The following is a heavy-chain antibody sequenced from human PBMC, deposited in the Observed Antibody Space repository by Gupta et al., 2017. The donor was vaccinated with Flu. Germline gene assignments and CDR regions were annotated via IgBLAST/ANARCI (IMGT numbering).Heavy chain of an antibody. D-gene: IGHD2-15*01. V-gene: IGHV3-23*01. J-gene: IGHJ4*02. CDR3: ARAPISGISHYRFDD. CDR1: YA. CDR2: IRDTGDST. Sequence: YAMSWVRQAPGKGLEWVSSIRDTGDSTYYADSVKGRFTISRDNYKNTVYLQMDSLRAEDTATYYCARAPISGISHYRFDDWGQGTLVTVSS.